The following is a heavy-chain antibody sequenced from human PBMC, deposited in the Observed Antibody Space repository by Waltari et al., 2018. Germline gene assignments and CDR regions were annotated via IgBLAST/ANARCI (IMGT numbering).Heavy chain of an antibody. CDR2: SDSSATT. V-gene: IGHV3-66*01. D-gene: IGHD6-6*01. CDR3: ARGGQIVRPRPLDL. CDR1: GFTVTSTY. J-gene: IGHJ3*01. Sequence: EGQLVESGGGLVKPGGSLRLSCAASGFTVTSTYMNWVRQAPGKGLEWVSTSDSSATTFYADSVKGRFTISRDNSKNLLFLQMDDLRVNDTAVYYCARGGQIVRPRPLDLWGPGTLVTVSS.